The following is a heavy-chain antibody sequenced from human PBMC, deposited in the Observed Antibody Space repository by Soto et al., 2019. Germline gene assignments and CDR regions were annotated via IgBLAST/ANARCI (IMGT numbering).Heavy chain of an antibody. V-gene: IGHV1-18*04. CDR3: SRFGAYGSH. CDR2: INANNGDT. Sequence: GPELKKPGASVKVSCKASGYTFTSYGISWVRQAPGQGLEWMGRINANNGDTDYRQKFQGRITMTADASTDTAYMDLRNLTTDDTGVYYCSRFGAYGSHWGQGTQITVSS. D-gene: IGHD1-26*01. J-gene: IGHJ4*02. CDR1: GYTFTSYG.